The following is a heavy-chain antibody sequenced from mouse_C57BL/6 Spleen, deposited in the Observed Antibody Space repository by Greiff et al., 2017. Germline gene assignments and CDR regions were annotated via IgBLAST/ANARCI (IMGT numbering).Heavy chain of an antibody. Sequence: QVQLQQPGPELVQPGASVKLSCKASGYTFTSYWMHWVKQRPGQGLEWIGNINPSNGGTNYNEKFKSKATLTVDKSSSTAYMQLSSLTSEDSAVYYCGVAKGGLCYAMDYWGQGTSVTVSS. CDR2: INPSNGGT. J-gene: IGHJ4*01. CDR3: GVAKGGLCYAMDY. V-gene: IGHV1-53*01. D-gene: IGHD1-1*01. CDR1: GYTFTSYW.